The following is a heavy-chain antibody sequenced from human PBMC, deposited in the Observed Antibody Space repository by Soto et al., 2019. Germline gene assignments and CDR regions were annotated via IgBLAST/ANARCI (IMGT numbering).Heavy chain of an antibody. CDR2: ISSSSSYI. D-gene: IGHD6-19*01. V-gene: IGHV3-21*01. CDR3: ARDKAVADLYYYYGMDV. CDR1: GFTFSSYS. Sequence: XGSLLLSCAASGFTFSSYSMNWVRQAPGKGLEWVSSISSSSSYIYYADSVKGRFTISRDNAKNSLYLQMNSLRAEDTAVYYCARDKAVADLYYYYGMDVWGQGTTVTVSS. J-gene: IGHJ6*02.